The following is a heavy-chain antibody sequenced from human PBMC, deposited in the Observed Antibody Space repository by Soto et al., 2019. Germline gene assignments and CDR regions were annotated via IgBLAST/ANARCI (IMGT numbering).Heavy chain of an antibody. J-gene: IGHJ6*02. D-gene: IGHD3-9*01. CDR1: GFTFSSYW. CDR2: IKQDGSEK. V-gene: IGHV3-7*05. CDR3: ARDLGEWLLQYPLDYYYGMDV. Sequence: EVQLVESGGCLDKPGGSLRLSCAASGFTFSSYWMSWFRQAPGKGLERLANIKQDGSEKYYVDSVKGRFTISRDNSKNSLYLKMNGLRAEDTAVYYCARDLGEWLLQYPLDYYYGMDVWGQGTTVTVSS.